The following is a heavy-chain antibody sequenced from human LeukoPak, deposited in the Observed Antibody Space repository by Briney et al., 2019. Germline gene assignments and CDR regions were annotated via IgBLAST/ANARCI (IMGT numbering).Heavy chain of an antibody. CDR1: GFTFSDYY. CDR2: ISSSGRII. CDR3: ASVHYYGMEV. V-gene: IGHV3-11*01. J-gene: IGHJ6*02. D-gene: IGHD2-8*01. Sequence: PGGSLRLSCAASGFTFSDYYMSWIRQAPGKGLEWVSYISSSGRIIYYADSVKGRFTISRDNAKNSLFLRMNSLRAEDTAVYYCASVHYYGMEVWGQGTTVTVPS.